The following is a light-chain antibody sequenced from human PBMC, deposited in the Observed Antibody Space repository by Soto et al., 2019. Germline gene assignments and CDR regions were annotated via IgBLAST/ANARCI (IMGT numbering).Light chain of an antibody. CDR1: SNDVGGYNY. V-gene: IGLV2-8*01. CDR2: EVS. J-gene: IGLJ2*01. Sequence: QSPLTQPPSASGSPGQSVTISCTGTSNDVGGYNYVSWYQQHPGKAPKLMIYEVSKRPSGVPDRFSGSKSGNTASLTVSGLQAEDEADYYCSSYAGSNKLVFGGGTKLTVL. CDR3: SSYAGSNKLV.